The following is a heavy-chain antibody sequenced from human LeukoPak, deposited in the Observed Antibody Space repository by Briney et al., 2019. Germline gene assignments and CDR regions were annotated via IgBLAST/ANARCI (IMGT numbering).Heavy chain of an antibody. CDR3: ARSCSGGSCYSRYYYYMDV. CDR2: ISYDGSNK. V-gene: IGHV3-30*04. J-gene: IGHJ6*03. D-gene: IGHD2-15*01. CDR1: GFTFSSYA. Sequence: GGSLRLSCAASGFTFSSYAMHWVRQAPGKGLEWVAVISYDGSNKYYADSVKGRFTISRDNSKNTLYLQMNSLRAEDTAVYYCARSCSGGSCYSRYYYYMDVWGKGTTVTVSS.